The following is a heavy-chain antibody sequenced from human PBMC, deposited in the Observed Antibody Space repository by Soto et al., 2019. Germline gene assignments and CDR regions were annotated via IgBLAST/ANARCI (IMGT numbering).Heavy chain of an antibody. CDR2: IIPILGIA. J-gene: IGHJ3*02. D-gene: IGHD4-17*01. CDR1: GCTFNSYT. CDR3: ARWTTVTVDDAFDI. V-gene: IGHV1-69*02. Sequence: KVFCKSSGCTFNSYTISRVRKAPGQGLEWMGRIIPILGIANYAQKFQGRVTITADKSTSTAYMELSSLRSEDTAVYYRARWTTVTVDDAFDIWGQGTMVTVSS.